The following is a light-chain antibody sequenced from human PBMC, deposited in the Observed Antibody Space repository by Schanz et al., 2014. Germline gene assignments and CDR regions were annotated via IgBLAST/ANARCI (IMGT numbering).Light chain of an antibody. CDR1: SSNIGNNY. CDR2: DNN. CDR3: GTWDSDLRVGV. V-gene: IGLV1-51*01. Sequence: QSVLTQPPSVSAAPGQKVTISCSGSSSNIGNNYVSWYQQLPGTAPKLLIYDNNNRPSGIPHRFSGSKSGTSATLGITGLQTGDEADYYCGTWDSDLRVGVFGGGTKLTVL. J-gene: IGLJ3*02.